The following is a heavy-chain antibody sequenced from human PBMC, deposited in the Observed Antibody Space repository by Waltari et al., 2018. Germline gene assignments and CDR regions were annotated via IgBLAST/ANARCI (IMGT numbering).Heavy chain of an antibody. V-gene: IGHV4-39*01. CDR3: ARLDSRSGSYYFDY. Sequence: PRGKGLEGIENIYYSGSTYYNPSLKSRVTTYIDTSKNQFSLKLSSVTAADTAVYFCARLDSRSGSYYFDYWGQGTLVTVSS. J-gene: IGHJ4*02. D-gene: IGHD1-26*01. CDR2: IYYSGST.